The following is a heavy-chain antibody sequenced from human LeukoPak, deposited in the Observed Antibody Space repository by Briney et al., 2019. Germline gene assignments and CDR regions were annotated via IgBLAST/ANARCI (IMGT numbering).Heavy chain of an antibody. CDR2: IYYSGST. J-gene: IGHJ6*02. V-gene: IGHV4-30-4*01. D-gene: IGHD6-6*01. Sequence: SETLSLTCTVSGGSISSGDYYWSWIRQPPGKGLELIGYIYYSGSTYYNPSLKSRVTISVDTSKNQFSLKLSSVTAADTAVYYCARDSSSYYYYYGMDVWGQGTTVTVSS. CDR1: GGSISSGDYY. CDR3: ARDSSSYYYYYGMDV.